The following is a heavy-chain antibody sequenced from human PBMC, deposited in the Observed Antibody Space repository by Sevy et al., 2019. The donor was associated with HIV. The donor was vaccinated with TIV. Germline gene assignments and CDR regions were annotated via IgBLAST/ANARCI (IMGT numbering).Heavy chain of an antibody. Sequence: GGSLRLSCVASAFTFSNDWMTWVRQAPGKGLEWVGHIRSATDGGTTDYAAPVKCRFTISRHDSKNTVYLEMNSLKIEDTGVYFCATLSGNYWGDWLDPWGQGTLVTVFS. CDR3: ATLSGNYWGDWLDP. D-gene: IGHD5-12*01. V-gene: IGHV3-15*07. J-gene: IGHJ5*02. CDR2: IRSATDGGTT. CDR1: AFTFSNDW.